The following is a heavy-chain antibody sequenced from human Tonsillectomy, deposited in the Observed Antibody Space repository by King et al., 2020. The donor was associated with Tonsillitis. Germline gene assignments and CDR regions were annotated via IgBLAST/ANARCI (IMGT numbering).Heavy chain of an antibody. J-gene: IGHJ2*01. CDR2: ISYDGSNK. V-gene: IGHV3-30*01. CDR3: ARDGGRVTIHFEGYFDL. D-gene: IGHD3-3*01. CDR1: GFTFSSYA. Sequence: VQLVESGGGVVQPGRSLRLSCAAAGFTFSSYARHWVRQAPGKGLEWVAVISYDGSNKYYADSVKGRFTISRDNSKNTLYLQMNSLRAEDTAVYYCARDGGRVTIHFEGYFDLWGRGTLVTVSS.